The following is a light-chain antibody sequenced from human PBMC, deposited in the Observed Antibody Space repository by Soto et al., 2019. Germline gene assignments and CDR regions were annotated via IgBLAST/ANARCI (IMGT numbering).Light chain of an antibody. J-gene: IGKJ1*01. V-gene: IGKV1-5*01. CDR2: DAS. CDR3: QQYNIYSRT. CDR1: QSISSW. Sequence: DIQMTQSPSTLSASVGDRVTITCRASQSISSWLAWYQQKPGKAPKLLIYDASSLESGVPSRFSGSGSGTECTLTISSRQPDDFATYYCQQYNIYSRTFGQRTKAEIK.